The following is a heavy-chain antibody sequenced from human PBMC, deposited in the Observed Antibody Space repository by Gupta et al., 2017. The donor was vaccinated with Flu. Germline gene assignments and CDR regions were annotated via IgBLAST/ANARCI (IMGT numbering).Heavy chain of an antibody. Sequence: EVQLVESGGGLIQPGGSLRLSCAASGFTVSRNFMTWVRQAPGKGLEWVSLIDSAGNTYYADSVKGRLIISRDNSKNTVYLQMNLLRAEDTAVYYCAGEVTIPDAFDIWGQGTMVTVSS. J-gene: IGHJ3*02. V-gene: IGHV3-53*01. CDR3: AGEVTIPDAFDI. D-gene: IGHD3-3*01. CDR2: IDSAGNT. CDR1: GFTVSRNF.